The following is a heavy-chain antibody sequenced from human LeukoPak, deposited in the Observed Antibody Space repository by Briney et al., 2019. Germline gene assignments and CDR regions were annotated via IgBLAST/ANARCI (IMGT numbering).Heavy chain of an antibody. D-gene: IGHD4-17*01. Sequence: GGSLRLSCAASGFTFSDFWMTWARQAPGKGLEWVANIKQDGSEKYYVDSVRGRFTISRDNAKNSLYLQMNSLRAEDTALYHCARGPDYGDFFFDYWGQGTLVTVSS. CDR3: ARGPDYGDFFFDY. CDR2: IKQDGSEK. J-gene: IGHJ4*02. V-gene: IGHV3-7*03. CDR1: GFTFSDFW.